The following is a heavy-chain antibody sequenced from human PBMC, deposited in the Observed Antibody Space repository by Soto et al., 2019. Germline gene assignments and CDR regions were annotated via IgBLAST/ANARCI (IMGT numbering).Heavy chain of an antibody. V-gene: IGHV4-30-2*01. Sequence: SETLSLTCAVSGGSISSGGYSWSWIRQPPGKGLVWIGYIYHSGSTYYNPSLKSRGTISVDRSKNQFSLKLSSLRSEDKAVYYCARESRYCSGGSCYFLPGIDYWGQGTLVTVSS. CDR3: ARESRYCSGGSCYFLPGIDY. D-gene: IGHD2-15*01. J-gene: IGHJ4*02. CDR1: GGSISSGGYS. CDR2: IYHSGST.